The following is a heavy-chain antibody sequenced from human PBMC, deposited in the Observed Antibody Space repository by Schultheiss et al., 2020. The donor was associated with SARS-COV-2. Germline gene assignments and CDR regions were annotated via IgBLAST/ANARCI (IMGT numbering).Heavy chain of an antibody. CDR1: GGSFSGYY. D-gene: IGHD1-20*01. CDR2: IYYSGST. V-gene: IGHV4-39*01. CDR3: ASTITGTTPSPY. J-gene: IGHJ4*02. Sequence: SETLSLTCAVYGGSFSGYYWGWIRQPPGKGLEWIGSIYYSGSTYYNPSLKGRVTISVDTSKNQFSLKLTSVTAADTAVYYCASTITGTTPSPYWGQGTLVTVSS.